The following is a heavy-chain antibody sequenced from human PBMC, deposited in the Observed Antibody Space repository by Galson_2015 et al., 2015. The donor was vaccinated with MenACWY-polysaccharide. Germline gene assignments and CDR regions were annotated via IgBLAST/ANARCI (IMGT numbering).Heavy chain of an antibody. CDR3: AGEGAVGGATSDY. V-gene: IGHV3-23*01. Sequence: SLRLSCAASGFTFSRYAMSWVRQAPGKGLEWVSAISGSGGSTYYADSVKGRFTISRDNSKNTLYLQMNSLRAEDTAVYYCAGEGAVGGATSDYWGQGTLVTVSS. CDR1: GFTFSRYA. J-gene: IGHJ4*02. D-gene: IGHD5-12*01. CDR2: ISGSGGST.